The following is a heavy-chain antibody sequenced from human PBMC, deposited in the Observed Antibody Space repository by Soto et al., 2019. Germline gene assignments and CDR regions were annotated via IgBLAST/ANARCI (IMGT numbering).Heavy chain of an antibody. D-gene: IGHD2-21*02. J-gene: IGHJ5*02. Sequence: QVKLVQSGAEVKRPGASVKVSCKASGFTFTGYYIHWVRQAPGQGLEWMGWINIFSGGTNYAHKLHGRVTLTRDTSISTAYMELSSLTSDDTAVYYCGRRGPKQTGFDPWGQGTLVTVSS. V-gene: IGHV1-2*02. CDR2: INIFSGGT. CDR1: GFTFTGYY. CDR3: GRRGPKQTGFDP.